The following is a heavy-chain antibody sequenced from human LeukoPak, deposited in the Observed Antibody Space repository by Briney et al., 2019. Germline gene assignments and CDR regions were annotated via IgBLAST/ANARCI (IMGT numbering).Heavy chain of an antibody. CDR2: IYHSGST. J-gene: IGHJ4*02. V-gene: IGHV4-4*02. CDR1: GGSISSSNW. D-gene: IGHD3-22*01. CDR3: ARVTGYMIEDYFDD. Sequence: SETLSLTCAVSGGSISSSNWWSWVRQPPGKGREWIGEIYHSGSTNYNPSLKSRVTISVDKSKNKFSLKLSSVTAADTAVYYCARVTGYMIEDYFDDWGQGTLVIVSS.